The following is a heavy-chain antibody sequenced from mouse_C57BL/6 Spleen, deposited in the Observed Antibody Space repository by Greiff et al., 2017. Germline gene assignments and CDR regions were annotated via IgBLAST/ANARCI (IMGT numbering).Heavy chain of an antibody. Sequence: VHVKQSVAELVRPGASVKLSCTASGFNFKNTYMHWVKQRPEKGLEWIGRIDPANGNTKYAPKFQGKATITADTSSNTAYLQLSRLTSEDTAISYCARGYSNWYFDVWGTGTTVTVSS. CDR3: ARGYSNWYFDV. V-gene: IGHV14-3*01. CDR2: IDPANGNT. J-gene: IGHJ1*03. D-gene: IGHD2-5*01. CDR1: GFNFKNTY.